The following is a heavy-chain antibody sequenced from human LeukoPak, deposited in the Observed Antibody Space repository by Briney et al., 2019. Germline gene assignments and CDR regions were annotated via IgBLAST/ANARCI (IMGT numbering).Heavy chain of an antibody. V-gene: IGHV3-23*01. CDR1: GFTFKSYA. CDR3: AKKGDSSAYYYYFDS. D-gene: IGHD3-22*01. CDR2: ISNSGGST. Sequence: PGGSLRLSCAASGFTFKSYAMSWVRQAPGKGLEWVSGISNSGGSTYYADSVKGRFTISRDNSKNTLYLQMNSLRAEDTAVFYCAKKGDSSAYYYYFDSWGQGTLVSVSS. J-gene: IGHJ4*02.